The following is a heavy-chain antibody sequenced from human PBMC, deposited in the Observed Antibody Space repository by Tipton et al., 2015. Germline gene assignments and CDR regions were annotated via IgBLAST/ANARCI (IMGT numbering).Heavy chain of an antibody. CDR2: IKQDGSEK. J-gene: IGHJ6*02. Sequence: SLRLSCAASGFTLSSYWMTWVRQAPGKGLEWVANIKQDGSEKYYVDSVKGRFTISRDNAKNSLYLQMNSLRAEDTAVYFCVREGEPGLGKHYYYGMDVWGQGTTVTVSS. CDR1: GFTLSSYW. CDR3: VREGEPGLGKHYYYGMDV. D-gene: IGHD3-16*01. V-gene: IGHV3-7*01.